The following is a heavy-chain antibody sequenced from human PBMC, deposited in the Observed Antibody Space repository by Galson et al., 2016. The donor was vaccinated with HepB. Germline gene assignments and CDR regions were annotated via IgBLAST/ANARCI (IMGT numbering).Heavy chain of an antibody. CDR3: AREATTGYFDY. CDR1: GYTFTSYS. J-gene: IGHJ4*02. D-gene: IGHD4-17*01. V-gene: IGHV1-46*01. CDR2: ITPDDGST. Sequence: SVKVSCKASGYTFTSYSIHWVRRAPGQGIEWMGMITPDDGSTRYTQKFQGRVTMISDTSTTTVYMQLSSLTSEDTGVYQCAREATTGYFDYWGQGTLATVSS.